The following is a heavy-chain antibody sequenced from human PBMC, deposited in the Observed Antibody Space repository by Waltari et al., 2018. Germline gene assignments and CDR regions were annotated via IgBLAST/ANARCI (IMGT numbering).Heavy chain of an antibody. V-gene: IGHV4-38-2*01. J-gene: IGHJ3*02. CDR2: IYHSGST. CDR3: ARHISWTDAFDI. CDR1: GYSISRGYY. Sequence: QLQLQESGPGLVKPSETLSLTCAVSGYSISRGYYSGCIRQPPGKGLEGIGSIYHSGSTYYNPSLKSRVTISVDTSKNQFSLKLSSVTAADTAVYYCARHISWTDAFDIWGQGTMVTVSS. D-gene: IGHD6-13*01.